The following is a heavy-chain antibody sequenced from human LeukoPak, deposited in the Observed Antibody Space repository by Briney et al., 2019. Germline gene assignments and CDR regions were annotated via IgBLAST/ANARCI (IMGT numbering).Heavy chain of an antibody. Sequence: PSETLSLTCTVSGGSISSYYWSWIRQPPGKGLEWIGYIYYSGSTNYNPSLKSRVTISVDTSKNQFSLKLSSVTAADTAVYYCARDYYDSSGPQGPWGQGTLVTVSS. V-gene: IGHV4-59*01. CDR2: IYYSGST. J-gene: IGHJ5*02. D-gene: IGHD3-22*01. CDR1: GGSISSYY. CDR3: ARDYYDSSGPQGP.